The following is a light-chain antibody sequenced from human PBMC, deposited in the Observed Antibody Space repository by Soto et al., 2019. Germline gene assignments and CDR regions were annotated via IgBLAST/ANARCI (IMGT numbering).Light chain of an antibody. Sequence: DIQMTQSPSTLSASVGDRVTITCRASQTIDSWLAWYQQRPGKAPKLLIYDVSSLQSGVPSRFSGSGSGTEFTLTISSLQPDDFATYYCQHYKMYSPWTFGQGTKGDIK. CDR3: QHYKMYSPWT. CDR1: QTIDSW. V-gene: IGKV1-5*01. J-gene: IGKJ1*01. CDR2: DVS.